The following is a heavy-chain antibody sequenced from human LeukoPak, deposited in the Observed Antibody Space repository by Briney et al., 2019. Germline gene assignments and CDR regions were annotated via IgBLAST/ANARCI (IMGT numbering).Heavy chain of an antibody. CDR2: IIPIFGTA. D-gene: IGHD1-26*01. CDR3: ARLIVGATSSDAFDI. Sequence: SVKVSCKASGGTFSGYAISWVRQAPGQGLEWMGGIIPIFGTANYAQKFQGRVTITTDESTSTAYMELSSLRSEDTAVYYCARLIVGATSSDAFDIWGQGTMVTVSS. CDR1: GGTFSGYA. V-gene: IGHV1-69*05. J-gene: IGHJ3*02.